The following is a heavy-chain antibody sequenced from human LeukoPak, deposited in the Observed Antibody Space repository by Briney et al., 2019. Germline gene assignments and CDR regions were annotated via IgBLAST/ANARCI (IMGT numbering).Heavy chain of an antibody. CDR3: ARRAGGWYDYYYYYMDV. V-gene: IGHV4-34*01. J-gene: IGHJ6*03. CDR2: INHSGST. CDR1: GGSFSGYY. Sequence: SETLSLTCAVCGGSFSGYYWSWIRQPPGKGLEWIGEINHSGSTNYNPSLKSRVTISVDTSKNQFSLKLSSVTAADTAVYYCARRAGGWYDYYYYYMDVWGKGTTVTISS. D-gene: IGHD6-19*01.